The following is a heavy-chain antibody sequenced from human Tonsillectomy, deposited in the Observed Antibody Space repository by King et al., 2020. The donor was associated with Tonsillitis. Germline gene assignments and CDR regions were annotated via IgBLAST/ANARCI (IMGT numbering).Heavy chain of an antibody. CDR1: GFSFSNSA. V-gene: IGHV3-30-3*01. J-gene: IGHJ6*04. CDR2: ISYDGSIK. D-gene: IGHD5-18*01. CDR3: AREDVDTPRPYYYYYGMDV. Sequence: VQLVESGGGVVQPGRSLRLSCAASGFSFSNSAIHWVRQAPGKGLEWVAVISYDGSIKYYTDSVKGRFTISRDNSKNTLFLQMNSLRPVDTAVYYCAREDVDTPRPYYYYYGMDVWGKGTTVTVSS.